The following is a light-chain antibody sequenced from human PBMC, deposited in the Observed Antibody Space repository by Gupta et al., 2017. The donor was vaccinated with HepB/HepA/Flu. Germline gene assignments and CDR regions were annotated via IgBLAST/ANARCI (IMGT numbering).Light chain of an antibody. Sequence: QSALTQPASVSGSPGQSITISCTGTSSDVGGYQYVSWYQQHPGKAPKLIIYDVNNRPSGVSNRFSGSKSGNTASLTISGLQAEDEADYYCSSYTSSTFWVFGGGSKLTVL. J-gene: IGLJ3*02. CDR1: SSDVGGYQY. CDR2: DVN. CDR3: SSYTSSTFWV. V-gene: IGLV2-14*03.